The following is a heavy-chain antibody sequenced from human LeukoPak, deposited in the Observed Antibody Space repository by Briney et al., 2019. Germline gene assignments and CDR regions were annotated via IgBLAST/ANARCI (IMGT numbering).Heavy chain of an antibody. D-gene: IGHD2-2*02. CDR3: AREWVVVPAAIWAWDY. Sequence: SETLSLTCAVYGGSFSGYYWSWIRQPPGKGLEWIGEINHSGSTNYNPSLKSRVTISVDTSKNQFSLKLSSVTAADTAVYYCAREWVVVPAAIWAWDYWGQGTLVTVSS. V-gene: IGHV4-34*01. J-gene: IGHJ4*02. CDR1: GGSFSGYY. CDR2: INHSGST.